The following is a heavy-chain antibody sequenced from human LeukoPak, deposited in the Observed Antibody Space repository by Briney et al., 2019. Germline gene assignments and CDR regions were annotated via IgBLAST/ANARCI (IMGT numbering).Heavy chain of an antibody. D-gene: IGHD6-6*01. J-gene: IGHJ4*02. CDR3: ARVDPESSSTLEVFDY. Sequence: PSDTLSLTCTVSGVAISRYYWSWIWQPPGKGLEWIGYIYYSGSTNYNPSLKSRVTISVDTSKNQFSLKLSSVTAADTAVYYCARVDPESSSTLEVFDYWGQGTLVTVSS. CDR1: GVAISRYY. CDR2: IYYSGST. V-gene: IGHV4-59*07.